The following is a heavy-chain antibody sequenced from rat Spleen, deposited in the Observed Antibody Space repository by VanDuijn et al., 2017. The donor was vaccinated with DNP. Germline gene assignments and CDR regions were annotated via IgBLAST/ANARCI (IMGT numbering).Heavy chain of an antibody. V-gene: IGHV5S10*01. Sequence: EVQLVESGGGLVQPGRSLKLSCAASGFTFSDFNMAWVRQVPKKGLEWVATILYDGSSTYYRDSVKGRFTISRDNAKSTLYLQRDSLRSEDTATYYCARHYYDGSYYFDYWGQGVMVTVSS. J-gene: IGHJ2*01. D-gene: IGHD1-12*02. CDR3: ARHYYDGSYYFDY. CDR1: GFTFSDFN. CDR2: ILYDGSST.